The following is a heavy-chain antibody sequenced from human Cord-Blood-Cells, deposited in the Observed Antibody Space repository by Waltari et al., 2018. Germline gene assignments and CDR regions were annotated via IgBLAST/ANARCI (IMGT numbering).Heavy chain of an antibody. J-gene: IGHJ3*02. CDR2: IYYSGST. Sequence: QVQLQESGPGLVKPSETLSLTCTVSGGSISSYYWSWIRQPPGKGLEWIGYIYYSGSTNYNPSLKSRVTISVDTSKNQFSLKLSSVTAADTAVYYCARDRRNYYDFWSGYYHDAFDIWGQGTMVTVSS. D-gene: IGHD3-3*01. CDR3: ARDRRNYYDFWSGYYHDAFDI. CDR1: GGSISSYY. V-gene: IGHV4-59*01.